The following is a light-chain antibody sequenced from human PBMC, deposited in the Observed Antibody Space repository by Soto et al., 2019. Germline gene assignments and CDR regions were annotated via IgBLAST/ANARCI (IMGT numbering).Light chain of an antibody. J-gene: IGLJ2*01. CDR3: CSFAESNTFL. Sequence: QSALTQPASVSASPGQSITISCTGTSSDVGSYNLVSWYQQHPAKAPKLLIYEDNQRPSGVSNRFSGSKSGNTASLTISGLQAEDEADYYCCSFAESNTFLFGGGTKVTVL. CDR1: SSDVGSYNL. CDR2: EDN. V-gene: IGLV2-23*02.